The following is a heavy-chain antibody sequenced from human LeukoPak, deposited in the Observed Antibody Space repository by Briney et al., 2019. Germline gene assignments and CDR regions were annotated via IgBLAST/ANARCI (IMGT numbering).Heavy chain of an antibody. D-gene: IGHD3-22*01. CDR2: ISDSGGRT. V-gene: IGHV3-23*01. CDR1: GXTLSNYG. CDR3: AKRGVVIRVILVGFHKEAYYFDS. Sequence: LRLSCAVSGXTLSNYGMSWVRQAPGKGLEWGAGISDSGGRTNYADSVKGRVTISRDNPKNTLYLQMNSLRAEDTAVYFCAKRGVVIRVILVGFHKEAYYFDSWGQGALVTVSS. J-gene: IGHJ4*02.